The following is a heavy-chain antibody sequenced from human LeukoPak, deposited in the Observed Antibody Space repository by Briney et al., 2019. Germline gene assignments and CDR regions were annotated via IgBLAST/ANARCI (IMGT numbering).Heavy chain of an antibody. Sequence: GGSLRLSCAASGFTLSDFWMSWVRQAPGKGLEWVANIDQDGSDKNYVGSVKGRFTISRDDAKNSLFLQMNSLRVEDTAVYYCARESTEDRPGSWGQGTLVTVSS. V-gene: IGHV3-7*01. J-gene: IGHJ5*02. CDR3: ARESTEDRPGS. D-gene: IGHD5/OR15-5a*01. CDR2: IDQDGSDK. CDR1: GFTLSDFW.